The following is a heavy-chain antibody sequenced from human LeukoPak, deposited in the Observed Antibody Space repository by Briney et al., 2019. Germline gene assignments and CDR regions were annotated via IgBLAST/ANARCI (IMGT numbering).Heavy chain of an antibody. D-gene: IGHD1-7*01. V-gene: IGHV3-23*01. J-gene: IGHJ4*02. CDR2: ISGSGGST. CDR3: ARGPYNWNYINFDY. CDR1: GFTFSSYA. Sequence: GGSLRLSCAASGFTFSSYAMSWVRQAPGKGLEWVSAISGSGGSTYYADSVKGRFTISRDNSKNTLYLQMNSLRVEDTAVYYCARGPYNWNYINFDYWGQGTLVTVSS.